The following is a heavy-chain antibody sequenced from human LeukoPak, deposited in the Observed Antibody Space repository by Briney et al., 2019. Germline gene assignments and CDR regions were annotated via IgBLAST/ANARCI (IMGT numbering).Heavy chain of an antibody. CDR1: GDSVSSGSHY. J-gene: IGHJ5*02. V-gene: IGHV4-61*01. CDR2: IYYSGST. Sequence: SETLSLTCTVSGDSVSSGSHYWSWIRQPPGKGLEWIGYIYYSGSTNYNPSLKSRVTISVDTSKNQFSLKLSSVTAADTAVYYCARVEGYYDFWSGYYLGNNWFDPWGQGTLVTVSS. CDR3: ARVEGYYDFWSGYYLGNNWFDP. D-gene: IGHD3-3*01.